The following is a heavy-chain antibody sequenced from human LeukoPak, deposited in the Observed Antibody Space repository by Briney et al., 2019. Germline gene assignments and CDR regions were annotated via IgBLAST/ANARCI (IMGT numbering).Heavy chain of an antibody. J-gene: IGHJ4*02. Sequence: SETLSLTCTVSGGSVSSGTYYWSWIRQPPGKGLEWIGYIYYSGSTNYNPSLKSRVTISVDTSKNQFSLKLSSVTAADTAVYYCARDRVRGDSNPFFDYWGQGTLVTVSS. CDR2: IYYSGST. V-gene: IGHV4-61*01. D-gene: IGHD4-11*01. CDR3: ARDRVRGDSNPFFDY. CDR1: GGSVSSGTYY.